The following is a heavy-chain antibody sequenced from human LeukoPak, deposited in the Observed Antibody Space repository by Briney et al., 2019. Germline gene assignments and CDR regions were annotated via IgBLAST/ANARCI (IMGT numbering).Heavy chain of an antibody. D-gene: IGHD5-12*01. V-gene: IGHV3-7*01. CDR3: ARECIVATIKDY. CDR2: IKQDGSEK. CDR1: GFTFSSYE. Sequence: QPGGSLRLSCAASGFTFSSYEMNWVRQAPGKGLEWVANIKQDGSEKYYVDSVKGRFTISRDNAKNSLYLQMNSLRAEDTAVYYCARECIVATIKDYWGQETLVTVSS. J-gene: IGHJ4*02.